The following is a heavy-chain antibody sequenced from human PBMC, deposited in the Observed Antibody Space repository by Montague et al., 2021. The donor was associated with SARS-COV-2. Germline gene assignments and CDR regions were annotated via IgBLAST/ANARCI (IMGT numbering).Heavy chain of an antibody. Sequence: SETLSLTCTVSGGSISSYYWSWIRQPPGTGMEWIGYIYYSGSTNYNPSLKSRVTISVATSKKQFSLKLSSVTAADTAAYYCARAGRVRFLEYGMDVWGQGTTVTVSS. CDR3: ARAGRVRFLEYGMDV. CDR2: IYYSGST. J-gene: IGHJ6*02. CDR1: GGSISSYY. D-gene: IGHD3-3*01. V-gene: IGHV4-59*01.